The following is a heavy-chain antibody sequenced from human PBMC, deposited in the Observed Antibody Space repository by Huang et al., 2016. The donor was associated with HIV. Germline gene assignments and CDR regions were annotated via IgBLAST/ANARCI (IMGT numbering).Heavy chain of an antibody. J-gene: IGHJ4*02. V-gene: IGHV1-69*13. CDR3: ARARGYYDSSVSYYFDY. CDR2: IIPIFGTA. D-gene: IGHD3-22*01. CDR1: GGPFSSYA. Sequence: QVQLVQSGAEVKKPGSSVKVSCKASGGPFSSYAISWVRQAPGQGLEWMGGIIPIFGTANYAQKVQGRVTITADESTSTAYMELSSLRSEDTAVYYCARARGYYDSSVSYYFDYWGQGTLVTVSS.